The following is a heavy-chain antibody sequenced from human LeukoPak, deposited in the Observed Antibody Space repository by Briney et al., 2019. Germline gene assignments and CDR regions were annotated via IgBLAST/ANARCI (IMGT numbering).Heavy chain of an antibody. V-gene: IGHV3-11*06. Sequence: GGSLRLSCAASGFMFSDYFMSWIRQAPGKELEWISYISSNSKYTKYADSVKGRFTISRDNAKNTLYLQMNSLRAEDTAVYYCARGLVPGFLDYWGQGTPVTVSS. CDR3: ARGLVPGFLDY. D-gene: IGHD4-11*01. CDR2: ISSNSKYT. J-gene: IGHJ4*02. CDR1: GFMFSDYF.